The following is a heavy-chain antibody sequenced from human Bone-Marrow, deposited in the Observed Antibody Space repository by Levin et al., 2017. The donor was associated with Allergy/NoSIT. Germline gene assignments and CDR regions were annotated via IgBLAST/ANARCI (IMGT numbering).Heavy chain of an antibody. CDR2: IKSDGSRT. CDR1: GFTFSNYW. Sequence: ETLSLTCAASGFTFSNYWMHWVRQAPGRGLVWVSSIKSDGSRTYYAESVRGRFSISRDNAKNMLYLQMNSLRVDDTATYYCARDEGTAMVRGYDCWGQGTLVTVSS. J-gene: IGHJ4*02. V-gene: IGHV3-74*01. D-gene: IGHD5-18*01. CDR3: ARDEGTAMVRGYDC.